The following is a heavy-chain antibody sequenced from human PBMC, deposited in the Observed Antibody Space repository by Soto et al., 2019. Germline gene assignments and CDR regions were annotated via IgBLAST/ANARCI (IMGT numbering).Heavy chain of an antibody. V-gene: IGHV3-48*03. J-gene: IGHJ4*02. Sequence: PXGSLRLSCASSVFTFSRFELHCVRQAPEKWLEWISYISSSGSTAYYASSVEGRFTISRDNANNSVYLQMDSLRAEDTALYYCTRAPWFPYLSLYWGQAALVSVS. CDR3: TRAPWFPYLSLY. CDR2: ISSSGSTA. CDR1: VFTFSRFE. D-gene: IGHD3-10*01.